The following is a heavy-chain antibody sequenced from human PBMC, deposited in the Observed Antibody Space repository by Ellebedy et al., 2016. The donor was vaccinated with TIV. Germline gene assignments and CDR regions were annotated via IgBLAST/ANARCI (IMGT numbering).Heavy chain of an antibody. V-gene: IGHV6-1*01. CDR3: ARGWFGSGMDV. CDR2: TYYRSKWNN. D-gene: IGHD3-10*01. CDR1: GDSVSSNSAA. J-gene: IGHJ6*02. Sequence: SETLSLTCVISGDSVSSNSAAWSWIRQSPSRGLEWLGRTYYRSKWNNDYAVSLKSRITINPDTSKNLFSLQLNSVTPEDTAVYYCARGWFGSGMDVWGQGTTVTVSS.